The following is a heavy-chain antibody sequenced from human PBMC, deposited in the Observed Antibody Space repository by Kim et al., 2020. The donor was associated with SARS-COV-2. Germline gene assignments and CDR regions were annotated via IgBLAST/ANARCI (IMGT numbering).Heavy chain of an antibody. D-gene: IGHD3-22*01. CDR3: ARDEGYFYYSSGYQDY. Sequence: GGSLRLSCAASGFTFSSYNMNWVRQAPGKGLEWVSSISRSSSYIYYADSVKGRFTISRDNAKNSLYLQMNSLRAEDTAVYYCARDEGYFYYSSGYQDYWGQGTLVTVSS. CDR2: ISRSSSYI. V-gene: IGHV3-21*01. J-gene: IGHJ4*02. CDR1: GFTFSSYN.